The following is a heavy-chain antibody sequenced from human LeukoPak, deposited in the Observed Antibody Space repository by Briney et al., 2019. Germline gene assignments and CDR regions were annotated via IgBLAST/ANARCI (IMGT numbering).Heavy chain of an antibody. CDR3: ARRGPYSGYVKVNYYYYMDV. Sequence: SETLSLTCTVSGGSISSSSYYWGWIRQPPGKGLEWIGIIYYSGSTYSNPSLKSRVTISVDTSKNQFSLKLSSVTAADTAVYYCARRGPYSGYVKVNYYYYMDVWGKGTTVTISS. CDR1: GGSISSSSYY. J-gene: IGHJ6*03. CDR2: IYYSGST. D-gene: IGHD5-12*01. V-gene: IGHV4-39*01.